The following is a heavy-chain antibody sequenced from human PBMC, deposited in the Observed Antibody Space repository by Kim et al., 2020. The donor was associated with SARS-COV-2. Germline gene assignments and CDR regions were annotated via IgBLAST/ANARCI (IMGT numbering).Heavy chain of an antibody. CDR1: GGSISSSSYY. Sequence: SETLSLTCTVSGGSISSSSYYWGWIRQPPGKGLEWIGSIYYSGSTYYNPSLKSRVTISVDTSKNQFSLKLSSVTAADTAVYYCASIAMVRGPQVYYYYGMDVWGQGTTVTVSS. CDR3: ASIAMVRGPQVYYYYGMDV. V-gene: IGHV4-39*01. D-gene: IGHD3-10*01. J-gene: IGHJ6*02. CDR2: IYYSGST.